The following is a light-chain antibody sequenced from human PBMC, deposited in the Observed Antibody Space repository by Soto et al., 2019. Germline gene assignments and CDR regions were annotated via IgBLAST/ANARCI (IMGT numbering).Light chain of an antibody. J-gene: IGKJ4*01. V-gene: IGKV3-11*01. CDR2: QTS. CDR1: QYINTR. Sequence: EIVLTQSPATLSSFPGDRVTLSCRASQYINTRLAWYQHRPGQSPRLLIYQTSLRAAGIPARFSASGSGTDFTLTISDVQPEDFALYYCQQRSVWPLTFGGGTKVDIK. CDR3: QQRSVWPLT.